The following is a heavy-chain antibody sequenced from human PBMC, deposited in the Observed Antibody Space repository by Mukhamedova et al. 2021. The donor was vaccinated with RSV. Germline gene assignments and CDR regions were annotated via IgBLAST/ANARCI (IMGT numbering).Heavy chain of an antibody. CDR3: ARIGAAPVFKYYGLDV. D-gene: IGHD3-16*01. J-gene: IGHJ6*02. V-gene: IGHV4-38-2*01. CDR2: VSHRGAT. Sequence: IRQPPGRGLEWLGSVSHRGATYHSPSLQSRLSMSADTSKNQISLTLASATAADTAVYFCARIGAAPVFKYYGLDVWGQGTSVIVS.